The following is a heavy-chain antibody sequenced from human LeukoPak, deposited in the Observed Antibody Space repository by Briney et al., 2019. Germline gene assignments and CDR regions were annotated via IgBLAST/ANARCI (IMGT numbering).Heavy chain of an antibody. Sequence: GGSLRLSCAASGFSIDDYAMHWVRQAPGKGLEWVSGISWNSGSIAYADSVKGRFTIPRDNSKNTLYLQMNSLRAEDTAVYYCAREIAAAGTPFDYWGQGTLVTVSS. J-gene: IGHJ4*02. V-gene: IGHV3-9*01. D-gene: IGHD6-13*01. CDR2: ISWNSGSI. CDR1: GFSIDDYA. CDR3: AREIAAAGTPFDY.